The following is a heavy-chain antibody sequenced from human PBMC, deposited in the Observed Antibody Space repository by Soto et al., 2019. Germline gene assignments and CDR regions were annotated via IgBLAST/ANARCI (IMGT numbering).Heavy chain of an antibody. Sequence: GGSLRLSCAASGFTFSSYAMHWVRQAPGKGLEWVAVISYDGSNKYYADSVKDRFTISRDNSKNTLYLQLNSLGAEDMAVYYCARDVRESAYYDFWSGYSVYYYGMDVWGQGTTVTVSS. J-gene: IGHJ6*02. V-gene: IGHV3-30-3*01. CDR1: GFTFSSYA. CDR3: ARDVRESAYYDFWSGYSVYYYGMDV. CDR2: ISYDGSNK. D-gene: IGHD3-3*01.